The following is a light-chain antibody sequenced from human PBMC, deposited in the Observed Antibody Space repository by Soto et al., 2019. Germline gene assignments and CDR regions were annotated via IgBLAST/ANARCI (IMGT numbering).Light chain of an antibody. CDR2: WAS. CDR3: QQYYNTQT. V-gene: IGKV4-1*01. CDR1: HIVLLTANHKNC. Sequence: DIVMTQSPDSLAVSVVESATSNCKSSHIVLLTANHKNCLAWFHQKPGHPPKLLIYWASIRESGVPDRFSGGGSGTDFTLTINNVQAEDVAVYYCQQYYNTQTFGQGTKVDIK. J-gene: IGKJ1*01.